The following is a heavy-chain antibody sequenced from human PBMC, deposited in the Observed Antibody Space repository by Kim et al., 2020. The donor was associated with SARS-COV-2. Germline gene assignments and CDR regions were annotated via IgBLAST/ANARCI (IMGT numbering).Heavy chain of an antibody. Sequence: KGRFTISRDNSKNTLYLQMNSLRAEDTAVYYCAKDPITMVRGVIRPYFDYWGQGTLVTVSS. CDR3: AKDPITMVRGVIRPYFDY. D-gene: IGHD3-10*01. J-gene: IGHJ4*02. V-gene: IGHV3-33*06.